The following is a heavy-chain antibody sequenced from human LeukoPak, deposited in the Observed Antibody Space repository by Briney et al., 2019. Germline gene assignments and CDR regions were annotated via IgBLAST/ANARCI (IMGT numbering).Heavy chain of an antibody. V-gene: IGHV3-48*03. Sequence: GGSLRLSCATSGFTFSSYEMNWVRQAPGRGLEWISSIGSSGSPIYYVDSVKGRFTISRNNAKNSLYLQMNSLRAEDTAVYYCATQGRSTMLGIWGQGTMVTVAS. CDR3: ATQGRSTMLGI. CDR1: GFTFSSYE. CDR2: IGSSGSPI. D-gene: IGHD2-2*01. J-gene: IGHJ3*02.